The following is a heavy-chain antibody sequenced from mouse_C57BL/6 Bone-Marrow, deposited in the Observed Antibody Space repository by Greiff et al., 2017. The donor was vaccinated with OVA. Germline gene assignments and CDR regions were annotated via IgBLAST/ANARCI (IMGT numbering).Heavy chain of an antibody. D-gene: IGHD1-2*01. Sequence: EVMLVESGGGLVKPGGSLKLSCAASGFTFSSYTMSWVRQTPEKRLEWVATISGGGGNTYYPDSVKGRFTISRDNAKNTLYLQMSSLRSEDTALYYCARALLRDYWGQGTTLTVSS. J-gene: IGHJ2*01. CDR3: ARALLRDY. CDR1: GFTFSSYT. V-gene: IGHV5-9*01. CDR2: ISGGGGNT.